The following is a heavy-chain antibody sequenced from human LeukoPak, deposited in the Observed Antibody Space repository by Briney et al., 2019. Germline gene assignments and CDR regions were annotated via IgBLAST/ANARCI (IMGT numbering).Heavy chain of an antibody. D-gene: IGHD3-3*01. Sequence: ASETLSLTCTVSGGSISSYYWSWIRQPPGKGLEWIGYIYYSGSTNYNPSLKSRVTISVDTSKNQFSLKLSSVTAADTAVYYCARVNRLLGWFEYWGQGTLVTVSS. CDR2: IYYSGST. CDR1: GGSISSYY. J-gene: IGHJ4*02. CDR3: ARVNRLLGWFEY. V-gene: IGHV4-59*01.